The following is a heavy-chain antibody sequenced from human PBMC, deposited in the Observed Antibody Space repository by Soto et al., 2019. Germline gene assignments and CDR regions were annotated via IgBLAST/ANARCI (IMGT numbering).Heavy chain of an antibody. J-gene: IGHJ6*02. V-gene: IGHV1-69*13. D-gene: IGHD2-8*01. CDR3: ARDEGCGGYCTNGVSSPDYYYGMDV. Sequence: SVKVSCKASGGTFSSYAISWVRQAPGQGLEWMGGIIPIFGTANYAQKFQGRVTITADESTSTAYMELSSLRSEDTAVYYCARDEGCGGYCTNGVSSPDYYYGMDVWGPGTTVTVSS. CDR2: IIPIFGTA. CDR1: GGTFSSYA.